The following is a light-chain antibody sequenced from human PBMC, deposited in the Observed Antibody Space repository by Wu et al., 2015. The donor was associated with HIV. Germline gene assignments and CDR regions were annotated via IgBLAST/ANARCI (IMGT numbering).Light chain of an antibody. CDR1: QSISNW. CDR3: QQSYSTPQT. V-gene: IGKV1-5*03. J-gene: IGKJ1*01. Sequence: DIQMTQSPSSLSASVGDRVTITCRASQSISNWLAWYQQKPGKGPNLLIYKASTLEGGAPSRFSGSGSGTEFTLTISSLQPDDFATYYCQQSYSTPQTFGQGTKVEIK. CDR2: KAS.